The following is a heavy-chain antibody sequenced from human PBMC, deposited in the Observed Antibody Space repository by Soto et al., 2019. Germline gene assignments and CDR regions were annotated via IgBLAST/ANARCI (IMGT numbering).Heavy chain of an antibody. CDR3: ARGGGFCGGDCYKGGIDY. CDR1: GFTFSPYT. Sequence: GGSLRLSCAASGFTFSPYTMHWVRQAPGKGLEWVAVISYDGGTDYNPDSVKGRFTISRDNPKNTVYLQMNSLRAEDTAIYYCARGGGFCGGDCYKGGIDYWGQGALVTVSS. J-gene: IGHJ4*02. CDR2: ISYDGGTD. D-gene: IGHD2-21*02. V-gene: IGHV3-30-3*01.